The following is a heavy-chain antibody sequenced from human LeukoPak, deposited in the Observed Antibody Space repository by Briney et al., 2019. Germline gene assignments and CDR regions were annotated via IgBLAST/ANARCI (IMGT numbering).Heavy chain of an antibody. V-gene: IGHV1-18*01. CDR3: ARSIVVPAEHWFDP. CDR2: ISAYNGNT. J-gene: IGHJ5*02. CDR1: GYTFTSYG. D-gene: IGHD2-2*01. Sequence: ASVKVSCKASGYTFTSYGISWVRQAPGQGLEWMGWISAYNGNTDYAQKLQGRVTMTTDTSTSTAYMELRSLRSDDTAVYYCARSIVVPAEHWFDPWGQGTLVTVSS.